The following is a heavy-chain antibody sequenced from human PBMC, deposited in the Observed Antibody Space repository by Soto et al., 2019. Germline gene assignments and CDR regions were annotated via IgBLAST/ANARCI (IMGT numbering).Heavy chain of an antibody. CDR1: GGTFSSYA. Sequence: SVKVACKASGGTFSSYAISWVRQAPGQGLEWMGGIIPIFGTANYAQKFQGRVTITADESTSTAYMELSSLRSEDTAVYYCARDAQTHCSGGSCYWDAFDIWGQGTMFTVSS. CDR2: IIPIFGTA. CDR3: ARDAQTHCSGGSCYWDAFDI. D-gene: IGHD2-15*01. V-gene: IGHV1-69*13. J-gene: IGHJ3*02.